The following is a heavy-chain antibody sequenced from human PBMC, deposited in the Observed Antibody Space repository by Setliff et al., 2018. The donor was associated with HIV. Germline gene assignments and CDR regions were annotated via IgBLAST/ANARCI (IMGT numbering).Heavy chain of an antibody. D-gene: IGHD3-10*01. CDR3: ARSVIGYYYYGMDV. J-gene: IGHJ6*02. CDR2: INSDESST. V-gene: IGHV3-74*01. CDR1: GFTFSSYG. Sequence: GGSLRLSCAASGFTFSSYGMHWVRQVPGKGPVWVSRINSDESSTSYLDSVNGRFTISRDNSKNTLYLQMNSLRAEDTAVYYCARSVIGYYYYGMDVWGQGTLVTVSS.